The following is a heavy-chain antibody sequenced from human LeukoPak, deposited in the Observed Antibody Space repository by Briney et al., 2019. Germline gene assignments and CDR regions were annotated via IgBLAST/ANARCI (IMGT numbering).Heavy chain of an antibody. J-gene: IGHJ4*02. D-gene: IGHD1-26*01. Sequence: GGSLRLSCVASGFSISTYWMHWLRQAPGRGLVWVSRINPYGSSTNYADSVKGRFTISRDSARNTVYLQMNSLRADDTAVYYCARGNSGSSGLWDSWGQGTLVTVSS. CDR1: GFSISTYW. CDR3: ARGNSGSSGLWDS. CDR2: INPYGSST. V-gene: IGHV3-74*01.